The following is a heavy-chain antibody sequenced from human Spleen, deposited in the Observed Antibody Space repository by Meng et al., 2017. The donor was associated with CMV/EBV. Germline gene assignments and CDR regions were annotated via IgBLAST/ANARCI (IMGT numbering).Heavy chain of an antibody. CDR2: IQSNTDGGTT. Sequence: GESLKISCTASGLIFSNVWMSWVRQAPGKGLEWVGRIQSNTDGGTTDYVAPVEGRFTISRDDSRNTLYLQINTLKTEDTAVYYCTIHSRGFHWGQGTLVTVSS. D-gene: IGHD6-19*01. CDR1: GLIFSNVW. J-gene: IGHJ4*02. V-gene: IGHV3-15*01. CDR3: TIHSRGFH.